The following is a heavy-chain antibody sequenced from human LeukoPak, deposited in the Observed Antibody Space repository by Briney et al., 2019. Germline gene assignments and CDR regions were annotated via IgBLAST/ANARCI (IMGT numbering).Heavy chain of an antibody. J-gene: IGHJ4*02. CDR1: GGFISGYY. Sequence: SETLPLTCTVSGGFISGYYWSWIRQPPGKGLEWIGYIYTSGSTNYNPSLKSRVNISVDTSKNQFSLNLTSVTAADTAVYYCARCSSSRYANFDYWGQGTLVTVSS. CDR2: IYTSGST. D-gene: IGHD6-13*01. V-gene: IGHV4-4*09. CDR3: ARCSSSRYANFDY.